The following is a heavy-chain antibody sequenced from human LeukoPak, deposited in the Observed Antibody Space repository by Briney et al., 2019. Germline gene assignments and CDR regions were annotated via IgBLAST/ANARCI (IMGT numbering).Heavy chain of an antibody. D-gene: IGHD3-10*01. CDR1: GFTFSSYG. V-gene: IGHV3-30*02. CDR2: IRYDGSNK. J-gene: IGHJ4*02. CDR3: AKDSKRWLGEWPDY. Sequence: PGGSLGLSCAASGFTFSSYGMHWVRQAPGKGLEWVAFIRYDGSNKYYADSVKGRFTISRDNSKNTLYLQMNSLRAEDTAVYYCAKDSKRWLGEWPDYWGQGTLVTVSS.